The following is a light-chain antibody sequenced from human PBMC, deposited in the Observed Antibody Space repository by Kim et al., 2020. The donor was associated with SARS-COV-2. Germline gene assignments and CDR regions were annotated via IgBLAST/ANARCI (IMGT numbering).Light chain of an antibody. Sequence: PGQSVTISCAGVTIVGDSTYFSWYQFQSRKVPRRIIYGVTQRPSGVPVRFSGSKSGDTASLTISGLQADDEADYYCWSYAGPSGWLFGGGTKLTVL. V-gene: IGLV2-11*01. CDR1: TIVGDSTY. CDR2: GVT. CDR3: WSYAGPSGWL. J-gene: IGLJ3*02.